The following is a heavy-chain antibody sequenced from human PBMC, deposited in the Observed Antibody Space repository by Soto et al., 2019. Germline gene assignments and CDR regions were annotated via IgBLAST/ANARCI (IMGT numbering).Heavy chain of an antibody. J-gene: IGHJ4*02. CDR3: ANILVGQWLVPGGY. V-gene: IGHV3-23*01. Sequence: EVQILESGGALIQPGGSLRLSCAASGFTSSMTWVRQAPGKGLEWVSASDFSGRLTYYADSVKGRFTIFIDTSVNTLFLQMNSLRTEDTAVYYCANILVGQWLVPGGYWGPGTLVTVSS. D-gene: IGHD6-19*01. CDR1: GFTSS. CDR2: SDFSGRLT.